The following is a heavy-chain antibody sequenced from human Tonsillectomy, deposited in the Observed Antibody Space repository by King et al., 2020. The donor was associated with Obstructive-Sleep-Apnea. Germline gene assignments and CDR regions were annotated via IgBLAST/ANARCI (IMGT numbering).Heavy chain of an antibody. CDR1: GFAFDDYA. CDR2: ISWNSGYI. CDR3: AKVMTGTGRGFDS. J-gene: IGHJ4*02. Sequence: VQLVESGGGLVQPGRSLRLSCAASGFAFDDYAMHWVRQPPGKGLEWVSSISWNSGYIAYADSVKGRFTISRDNAKNSLFLQMNSLRSEDTALYYCAKVMTGTGRGFDSWGQGTLVTVSS. V-gene: IGHV3-9*01. D-gene: IGHD1-1*01.